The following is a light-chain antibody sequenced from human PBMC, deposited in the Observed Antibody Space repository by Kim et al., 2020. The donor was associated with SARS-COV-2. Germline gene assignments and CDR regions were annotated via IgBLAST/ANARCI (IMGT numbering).Light chain of an antibody. V-gene: IGLV2-14*01. CDR2: DVS. CDR3: NSYTRSNTWV. CDR1: NSDVGYYKY. J-gene: IGLJ3*02. Sequence: QSALTQPASVSGSPGQSITISCTGSNSDVGYYKYVSWYQQHPGKAPKLMIYDVSERPSGVSDRFSGSKSGNTASLTISGLQAEDEADYYCNSYTRSNTWVFGGGTKLTVL.